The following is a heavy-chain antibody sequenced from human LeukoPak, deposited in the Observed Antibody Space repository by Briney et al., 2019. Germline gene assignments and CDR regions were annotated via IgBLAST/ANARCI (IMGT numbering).Heavy chain of an antibody. J-gene: IGHJ3*02. Sequence: SETLSPTCAVYGGSFSGYYWSWIRQPPGKGLEWIGEINHSGSTNYNPSLKSRVTISVDTSKNQFSLKLSSVTAADTAVYYCARFRLWRRNAFDIWGQGTMVTVSS. D-gene: IGHD5-18*01. CDR2: INHSGST. CDR1: GGSFSGYY. CDR3: ARFRLWRRNAFDI. V-gene: IGHV4-34*01.